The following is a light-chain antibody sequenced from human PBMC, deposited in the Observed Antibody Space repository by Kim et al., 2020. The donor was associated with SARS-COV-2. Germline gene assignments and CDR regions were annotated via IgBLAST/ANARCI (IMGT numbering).Light chain of an antibody. V-gene: IGLV3-25*03. CDR2: KDS. CDR1: ALPKQF. CDR3: QSADTTGNFV. Sequence: SYELTQEPSVSVSPGQTARITCSGDALPKQFGYWYQQKPGQAPVLLIYKDSQRPLVIPERFSGSSSGTTVTLFITGVQAEDEADYYCQSADTTGNFVFGSGTKVTVL. J-gene: IGLJ1*01.